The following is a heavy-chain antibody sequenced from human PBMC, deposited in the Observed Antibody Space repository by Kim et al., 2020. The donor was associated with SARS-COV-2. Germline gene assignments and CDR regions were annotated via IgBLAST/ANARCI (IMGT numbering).Heavy chain of an antibody. CDR2: ISGSGGST. J-gene: IGHJ2*01. D-gene: IGHD6-13*01. CDR3: AKVRTADMYSSSWGYWYFDL. CDR1: GFTFSSYA. Sequence: GGSLRLSCAASGFTFSSYAMSWVRQAPGKGLEWVSAISGSGGSTYYADSVKGRFTISRDNSKNTLYLQMNSLRAEDTAVYYCAKVRTADMYSSSWGYWYFDLWGRGTLVTVSS. V-gene: IGHV3-23*01.